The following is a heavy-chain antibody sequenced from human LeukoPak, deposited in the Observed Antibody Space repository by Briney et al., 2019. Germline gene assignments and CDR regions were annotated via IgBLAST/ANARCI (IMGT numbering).Heavy chain of an antibody. D-gene: IGHD3-16*02. CDR1: GFTFSSYS. CDR3: ARVPAGVIGMKDAFDM. CDR2: ISGSSSYI. Sequence: PGGSLRLSCAVSGFTFSSYSMNWVRRAPGKGLEWVSSISGSSSYIYYADSVKGRFTISRHNAKNSLYLQMNSLRAEDTAVYYCARVPAGVIGMKDAFDMWGQGTMVTVSS. J-gene: IGHJ3*02. V-gene: IGHV3-21*01.